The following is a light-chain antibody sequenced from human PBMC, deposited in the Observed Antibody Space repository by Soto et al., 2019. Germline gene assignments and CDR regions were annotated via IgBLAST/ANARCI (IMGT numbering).Light chain of an antibody. CDR2: ANN. CDR1: SSNIGAGYD. J-gene: IGLJ3*02. CDR3: QSYDSSLGGSRV. V-gene: IGLV1-40*01. Sequence: QSALTQPPSVSGAPGQRVTISCTGSSSNIGAGYDVHWYQQLPGTAPKLLIYANNNRASGVPDRFSASRSGTSASLAIAGLQTEDEADYHCQSYDSSLGGSRVFGGGTKVTVL.